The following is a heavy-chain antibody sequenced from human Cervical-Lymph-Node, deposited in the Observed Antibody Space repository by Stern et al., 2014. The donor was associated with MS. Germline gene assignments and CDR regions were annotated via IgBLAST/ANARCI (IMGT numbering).Heavy chain of an antibody. V-gene: IGHV2-26*01. Sequence: QITLKESGPVLVKPTETLTLTCTVSGFSLRNPRMSVRWTRKPPGKALEWLATISSNDEYSYNTSLKSRLTISKDTAKSQVVLTMTSMDPVDTATYYCARIQSVYRSGAPYFDYWGQGTLVTISS. J-gene: IGHJ4*02. CDR2: ISSNDEY. CDR3: ARIQSVYRSGAPYFDY. CDR1: GFSLRNPRMS. D-gene: IGHD6-19*01.